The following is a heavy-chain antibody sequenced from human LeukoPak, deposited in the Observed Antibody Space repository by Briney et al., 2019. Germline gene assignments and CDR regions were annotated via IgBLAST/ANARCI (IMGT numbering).Heavy chain of an antibody. CDR1: GGSFSGYY. CDR2: IHYSGST. D-gene: IGHD6-25*01. CDR3: ARERPLDAFDI. J-gene: IGHJ3*02. Sequence: SETLSLTCAVYGGSFSGYYWSWIHQPPGKGLEWIGYIHYSGSTNNNPSLKSRVTIPVDTSKNQFSLKLSSVTAADTAVYYCARERPLDAFDIWGQGTMVTVSS. V-gene: IGHV4-34*11.